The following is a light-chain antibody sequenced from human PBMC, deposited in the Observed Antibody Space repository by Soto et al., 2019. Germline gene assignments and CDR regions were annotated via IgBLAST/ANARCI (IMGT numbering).Light chain of an antibody. V-gene: IGKV1-5*01. J-gene: IGKJ1*01. CDR3: QQYNSYSGT. CDR2: DAS. Sequence: IRMTQSPSTLSASVGDRVTITCRASQNVDTWLAWYQQKPGKAPKVLIYDASSLESGVPSRFSGSGSGTEFTLTISSLQPDDFATYYCQQYNSYSGTFGQGTKVDIK. CDR1: QNVDTW.